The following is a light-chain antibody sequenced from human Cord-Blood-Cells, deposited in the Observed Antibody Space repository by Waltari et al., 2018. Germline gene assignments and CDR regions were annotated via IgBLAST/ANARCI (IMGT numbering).Light chain of an antibody. CDR3: SSYAGGYV. V-gene: IGLV2-8*01. J-gene: IGLJ1*01. Sequence: QSALTQPPSASGSPGQSVTISCTGTSSDVGGYNYVSWYQQHPGNAPKLMIYEVSKRPSGVPDRFSGSKSGNTASLTVSVLQAEDEADYYCSSYAGGYVFGTGTKVTVL. CDR1: SSDVGGYNY. CDR2: EVS.